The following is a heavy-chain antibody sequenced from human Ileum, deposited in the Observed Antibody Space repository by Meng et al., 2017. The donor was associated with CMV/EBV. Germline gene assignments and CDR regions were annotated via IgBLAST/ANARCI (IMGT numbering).Heavy chain of an antibody. J-gene: IGHJ4*02. V-gene: IGHV3-7*01. D-gene: IGHD1-1*01. Sequence: GESLKISCAASGFTFSNYWMTWVRQAPGKGLEGVANIKPDGSEKYYVDSVKGRFTISRDNAKNSLYLQMNSLRAEDTAVYYCATDLNWDNFWGQGTLVTVSS. CDR3: ATDLNWDNF. CDR1: GFTFSNYW. CDR2: IKPDGSEK.